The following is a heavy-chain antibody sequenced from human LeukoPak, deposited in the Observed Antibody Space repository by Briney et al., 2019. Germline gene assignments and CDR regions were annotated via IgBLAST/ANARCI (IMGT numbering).Heavy chain of an antibody. J-gene: IGHJ5*02. CDR1: GFTFSSYA. V-gene: IGHV3-23*01. CDR3: AKEESIVVGNWFDP. D-gene: IGHD2-21*01. CDR2: ISGSGRST. Sequence: GGSLRLSCAASGFTFSSYAMSWVRQAPGKGLEWVSAISGSGRSTYYADSVKGRFTISRDNSKNTLYLQMNSLRAEDTAIYYRAKEESIVVGNWFDPWGQGTLVTVSS.